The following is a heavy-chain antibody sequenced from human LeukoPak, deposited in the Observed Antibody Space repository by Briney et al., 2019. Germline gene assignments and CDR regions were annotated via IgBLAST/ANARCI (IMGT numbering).Heavy chain of an antibody. J-gene: IGHJ4*02. CDR1: GFTFSDLY. Sequence: GGSLRLSCAACGFTFSDLYMDWVRQAPGKGLEWVGRTRNKPNSYTTEYAASVKGRFTISRDDSKNSLYLQMNSLKTEDTAVYYCVRDYYESSGSTYYFDYWGQGTLVTVSS. CDR3: VRDYYESSGSTYYFDY. V-gene: IGHV3-72*01. D-gene: IGHD3-22*01. CDR2: TRNKPNSYTT.